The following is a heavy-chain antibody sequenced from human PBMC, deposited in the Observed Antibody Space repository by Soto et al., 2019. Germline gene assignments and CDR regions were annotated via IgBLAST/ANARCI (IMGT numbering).Heavy chain of an antibody. CDR3: ARSQGGSSSLDIYYYYYYGMDV. D-gene: IGHD2-15*01. J-gene: IGHJ6*02. Sequence: QVQLVQSGAEVKKPGSSVKVSCKAPGGTSSSYAISWVRQAPGQGLEWMGGIIPIFGTAKYAQKFQGRVTITADESTSTGYMELSSLRSEDTAVYYCARSQGGSSSLDIYYYYYYGMDVWGQGTTVTVSS. V-gene: IGHV1-69*01. CDR1: GGTSSSYA. CDR2: IIPIFGTA.